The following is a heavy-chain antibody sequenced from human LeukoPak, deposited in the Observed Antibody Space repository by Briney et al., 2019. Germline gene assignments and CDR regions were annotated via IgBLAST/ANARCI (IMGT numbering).Heavy chain of an antibody. CDR1: GLTVSRKF. D-gene: IGHD1-26*01. CDR3: ARSLEHSGSYSLDY. Sequence: PGGSLRLSCVVSGLTVSRKFMNWVRQAPGKGLEWVSGIYDDGSTFYADSVKGRFTISRDNSKNTLYLQMNSLRAEDTAVYYCARSLEHSGSYSLDYWGQGTLVTVSS. V-gene: IGHV3-53*01. J-gene: IGHJ4*02. CDR2: IYDDGST.